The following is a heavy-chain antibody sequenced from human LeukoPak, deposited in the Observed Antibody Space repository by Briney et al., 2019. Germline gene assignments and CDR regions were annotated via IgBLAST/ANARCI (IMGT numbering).Heavy chain of an antibody. V-gene: IGHV3-15*01. CDR2: IKSKIDGGTT. D-gene: IGHD4-23*01. Sequence: GGSLRLSCAASGFPFSNTCMSWVRQAPGKGLEWLGRIKSKIDGGTTDYAAPVKDRFTISRDDSKNTLYLEINSLQTEDTAVYSCTTVGGNYREYFRHWGQGTLVTVSS. CDR1: GFPFSNTC. J-gene: IGHJ1*01. CDR3: TTVGGNYREYFRH.